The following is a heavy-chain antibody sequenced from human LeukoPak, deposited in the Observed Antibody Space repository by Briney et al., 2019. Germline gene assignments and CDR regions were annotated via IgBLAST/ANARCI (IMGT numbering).Heavy chain of an antibody. CDR1: AVSISSGNFY. J-gene: IGHJ4*02. V-gene: IGHV4-4*07. D-gene: IGHD3-3*01. CDR2: IYTSGST. Sequence: SETLSLTCTVSAVSISSGNFYWSWIRQSAGKGLEWIGRIYTSGSTNYNPSLKSRVTMSVDTSKNQFSLKLSSVTAADTAVYYCARVRGDFWSGYYKGGYYFDYWGQGTLVTVSS. CDR3: ARVRGDFWSGYYKGGYYFDY.